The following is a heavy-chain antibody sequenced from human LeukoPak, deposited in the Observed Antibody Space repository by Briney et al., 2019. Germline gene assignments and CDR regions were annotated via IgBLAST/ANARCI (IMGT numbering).Heavy chain of an antibody. J-gene: IGHJ4*02. CDR3: AKLGDSDRYYFDY. CDR2: ISGSGDST. Sequence: GGSLRLSCVASGFTFSSYAMSWVRQPPGKGLEWVSLISGSGDSTYYAESVKGRFTISRDNSKNTLYLQMNSLRAEDTALYFCAKLGDSDRYYFDYWGQGTLVTVSS. V-gene: IGHV3-23*01. CDR1: GFTFSSYA. D-gene: IGHD3-22*01.